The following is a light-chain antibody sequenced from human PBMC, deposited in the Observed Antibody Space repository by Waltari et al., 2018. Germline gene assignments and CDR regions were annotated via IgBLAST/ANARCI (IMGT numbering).Light chain of an antibody. J-gene: IGKJ4*01. V-gene: IGKV1-33*01. Sequence: DIQMTQSPSSLSASVGDRVTITCRASQNINNYLAWLQQKPGEAPKRLIHYASNLESGIPSRFSGSGSGTDYSLTISSLQPEDIATYYCQQYDDFPLTFGGGTRVDIK. CDR1: QNINNY. CDR2: YAS. CDR3: QQYDDFPLT.